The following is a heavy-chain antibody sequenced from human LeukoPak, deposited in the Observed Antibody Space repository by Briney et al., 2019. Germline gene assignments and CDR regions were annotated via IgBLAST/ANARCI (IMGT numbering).Heavy chain of an antibody. CDR1: GDSISGSY. CDR2: IYYSGST. J-gene: IGHJ4*02. D-gene: IGHD6-13*01. CDR3: ARHRRAAGPDY. Sequence: SETLSLTCTVSGDSISGSYWSWIRQPPGKGLEWIGSIYYSGSTYYNPSLKSRVTISVDTSKNQFSLKLSSVTAADTAVYYCARHRRAAGPDYWGQGTLVTVSS. V-gene: IGHV4-59*05.